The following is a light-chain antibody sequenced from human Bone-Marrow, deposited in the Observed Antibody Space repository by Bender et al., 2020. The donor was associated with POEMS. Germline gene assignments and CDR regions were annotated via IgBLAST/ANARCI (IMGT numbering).Light chain of an antibody. CDR2: EGS. Sequence: QSALTQPASVSGSPGQSITISCTGSSSDVGSYKFVSWYQQHPGKAPKLMIYEGSKRPSGVSTRFSGSKSGNTASLTISGLQAEDEADYYCSSYTSSSTLYVFGTGTKVTVL. CDR3: SSYTSSSTLYV. J-gene: IGLJ1*01. CDR1: SSDVGSYKF. V-gene: IGLV2-14*02.